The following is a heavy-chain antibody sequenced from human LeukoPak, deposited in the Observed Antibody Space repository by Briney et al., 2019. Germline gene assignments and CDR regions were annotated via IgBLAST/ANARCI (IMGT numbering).Heavy chain of an antibody. CDR1: GGSISSYY. CDR3: ARSTTIRFYFDY. CDR2: IYYNGST. J-gene: IGHJ4*02. V-gene: IGHV4-59*01. Sequence: SETLSLTCTVSGGSISSYYWSWIRQPPGKGLEWIGYIYYNGSTNYNPSLKSRVTLSVDTSKNQFSLKLSSVTAADTAVYYCARSTTIRFYFDYWGQGTLVTVSS. D-gene: IGHD3-9*01.